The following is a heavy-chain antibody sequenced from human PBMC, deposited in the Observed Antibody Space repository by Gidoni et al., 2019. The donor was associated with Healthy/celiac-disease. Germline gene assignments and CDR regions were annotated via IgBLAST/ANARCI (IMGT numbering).Heavy chain of an antibody. CDR1: GFSFSTHI. CDR3: ARDMSDSSGFAFDY. J-gene: IGHJ4*02. Sequence: EVQLVESGGGLVQPEGSLRLSCAASGFSFSTHIMNWVRQAPGKGLAWISYISRSRSTIYYADSVKGRFTISRDHAKNSLYLQMNSLRAEDTAVYYCARDMSDSSGFAFDYWGQGTLVPVSS. CDR2: ISRSRSTI. D-gene: IGHD3-22*01. V-gene: IGHV3-48*01.